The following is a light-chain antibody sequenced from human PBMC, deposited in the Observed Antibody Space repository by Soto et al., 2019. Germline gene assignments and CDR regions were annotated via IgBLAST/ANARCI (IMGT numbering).Light chain of an antibody. V-gene: IGLV2-14*01. CDR1: SSDIGGYNF. CDR2: DVT. CDR3: SSYTSSITPVV. Sequence: QSALTQPASESGSPGQSITISCTGTSSDIGGYNFVSWYQQHPGKAPKLMIFDVTNRPSGVSNRFSGSKSGDTASLTISGLQAEDEADYYCSSYTSSITPVVFGGGTKLTVL. J-gene: IGLJ2*01.